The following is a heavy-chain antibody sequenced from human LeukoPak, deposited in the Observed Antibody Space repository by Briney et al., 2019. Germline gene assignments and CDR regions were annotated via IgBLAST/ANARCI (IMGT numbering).Heavy chain of an antibody. Sequence: SETLSLTCTVSGGSISSSSYYWSWIRQPPGKGLEWIGYSYYSRSTNYNPPLKSRVTISVDTSKNQFSLKLSSVTAADTAVYYCARDLVGYGDYVKGKYYYYMDVWGKGTTVTVSS. CDR3: ARDLVGYGDYVKGKYYYYMDV. CDR1: GGSISSSSYY. V-gene: IGHV4-61*01. J-gene: IGHJ6*03. D-gene: IGHD4-17*01. CDR2: SYYSRST.